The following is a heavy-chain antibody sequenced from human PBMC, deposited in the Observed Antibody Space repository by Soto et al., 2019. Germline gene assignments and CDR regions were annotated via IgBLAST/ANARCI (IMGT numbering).Heavy chain of an antibody. Sequence: QLVQSGAEVKKPGSSVKVSCKASGGPFNIFAVTWVRQAPGQGLQWIGGINPLLNVPHYAQTFRGRITITADEASSTTHMEFSGLISDDTATYYCALSYGSYHYGAYWGQGTPVAVSS. J-gene: IGHJ4*02. CDR1: GGPFNIFA. CDR2: INPLLNVP. CDR3: ALSYGSYHYGAY. D-gene: IGHD3-16*01. V-gene: IGHV1-69*01.